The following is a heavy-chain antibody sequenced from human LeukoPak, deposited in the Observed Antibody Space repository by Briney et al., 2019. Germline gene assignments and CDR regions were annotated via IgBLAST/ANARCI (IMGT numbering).Heavy chain of an antibody. V-gene: IGHV3-74*01. CDR2: INPEGTST. D-gene: IGHD1-14*01. CDR1: GFSFSTYW. Sequence: GGSLRLSCTPSGFSFSTYWMFGVRQAPRKGLVWVSQINPEGTSTTYGDPAKGRFTASRDNAKNALHLQTNSLRVDDTAVYYCARGTGITDGIDFWGQGTLVTVSS. CDR3: ARGTGITDGIDF. J-gene: IGHJ4*02.